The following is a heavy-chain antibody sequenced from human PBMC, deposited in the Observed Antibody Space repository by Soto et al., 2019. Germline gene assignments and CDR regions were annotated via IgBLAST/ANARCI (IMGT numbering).Heavy chain of an antibody. Sequence: PGGSLRLSCAASGFTFSSYGMHWVRQARGKGLEWVAVIWYDGSNKYYADSVKGRFTISRDNSKNTLYLQMNSLRAEDTAVYYCARDPHYGDYGLYGMDVWGQGTTVTVSS. V-gene: IGHV3-33*01. CDR2: IWYDGSNK. J-gene: IGHJ6*02. CDR1: GFTFSSYG. CDR3: ARDPHYGDYGLYGMDV. D-gene: IGHD4-17*01.